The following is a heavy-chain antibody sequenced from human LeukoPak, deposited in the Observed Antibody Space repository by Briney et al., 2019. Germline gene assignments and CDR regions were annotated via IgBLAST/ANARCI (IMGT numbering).Heavy chain of an antibody. CDR1: GGTFSSYA. Sequence: SVRVSCKASGGTFSSYAISWVRQAPGQGLEWMGRIIPIFGTANYAQKFQGRVTITTDESTSTAYMELSSLRSEDTAVYYCARSNSTGDPFDYWGQGTLVTVSS. CDR2: IIPIFGTA. D-gene: IGHD7-27*01. V-gene: IGHV1-69*05. J-gene: IGHJ4*02. CDR3: ARSNSTGDPFDY.